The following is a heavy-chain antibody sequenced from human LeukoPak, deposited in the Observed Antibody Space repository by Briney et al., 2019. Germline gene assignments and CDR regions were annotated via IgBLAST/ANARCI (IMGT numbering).Heavy chain of an antibody. V-gene: IGHV3-7*01. CDR1: GFTFSSYA. CDR3: AREHYFYYVDV. J-gene: IGHJ6*03. CDR2: VNQAGTQK. Sequence: GGSLRLSCAASGFTFSSYAMHWVRQALGKRLEWVAIVNQAGTQKYYVDSVKGRFTISRDNAENSLYLQMNSLRAEDTAVYYCAREHYFYYVDVWGTGTTVTVSS.